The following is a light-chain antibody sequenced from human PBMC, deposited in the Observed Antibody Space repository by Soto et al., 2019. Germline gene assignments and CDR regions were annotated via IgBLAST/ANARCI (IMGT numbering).Light chain of an antibody. CDR3: SSYTSSSTRV. V-gene: IGLV2-14*01. J-gene: IGLJ3*02. Sequence: QSALTQPASVSGSPGQSITISCTGTSSDVGGYNYVSWYQQHPGKAPKLMIYEVXXRPXXXXXXXXGSKSGNTASLTISGLQAEDEADYYCSSYTSSSTRVFGGGTKVTVL. CDR2: EVX. CDR1: SSDVGGYNY.